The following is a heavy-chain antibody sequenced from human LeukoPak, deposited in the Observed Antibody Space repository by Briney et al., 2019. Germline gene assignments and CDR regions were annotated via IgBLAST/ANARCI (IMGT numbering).Heavy chain of an antibody. CDR3: ARMVLAAAGSVDFDC. D-gene: IGHD6-13*01. CDR2: ITPSSNYI. V-gene: IGHV3-21*01. J-gene: IGHJ4*02. CDR1: GFTFSSYS. Sequence: GGSLRLSCTASGFTFSSYSLTWVRQAPGKGLEWVSSITPSSNYIFYADSVKGRFTVSRDNAKNSLYLQMNSVRAEDTALYYCARMVLAAAGSVDFDCWGQGTLVTVSS.